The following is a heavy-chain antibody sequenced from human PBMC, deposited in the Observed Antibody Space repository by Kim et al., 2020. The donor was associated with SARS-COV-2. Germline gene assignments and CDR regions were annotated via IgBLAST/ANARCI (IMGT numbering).Heavy chain of an antibody. J-gene: IGHJ4*02. Sequence: GGSLRLSCAASGFTFSSYGMHWVRQAPGKGLEWVAVISYDGSNKYYADSVKGRFTISRDNSKNTLYLQMNSLRAEDTAVYYCAKERNSGYSYGTMGYWGQGTLVTVSS. CDR2: ISYDGSNK. CDR3: AKERNSGYSYGTMGY. V-gene: IGHV3-30*18. CDR1: GFTFSSYG. D-gene: IGHD5-18*01.